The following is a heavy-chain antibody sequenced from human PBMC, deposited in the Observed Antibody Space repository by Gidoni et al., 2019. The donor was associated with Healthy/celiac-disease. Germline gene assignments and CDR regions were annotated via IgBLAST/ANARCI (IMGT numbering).Heavy chain of an antibody. V-gene: IGHV4-34*01. CDR1: RGSFSGYY. CDR2: INHSGST. D-gene: IGHD3-22*01. CDR3: ARARDSSGSLVAFDI. Sequence: QVQLQQWGAGLFKPSETLSLTCAVYRGSFSGYYWSWIRQPPGKGLEWIGEINHSGSTNYNPSLKSRVTISVDTSKNQFSLKLSSVTAADTAVYYCARARDSSGSLVAFDIWGQGTMVTVSS. J-gene: IGHJ3*02.